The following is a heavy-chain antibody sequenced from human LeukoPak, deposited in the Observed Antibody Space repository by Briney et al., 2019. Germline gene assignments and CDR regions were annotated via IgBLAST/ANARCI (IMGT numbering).Heavy chain of an antibody. D-gene: IGHD3-3*01. Sequence: PSETLSPTCTVSGGSISSSSYYWGWIRQPPGKGLEWIGSIYYSGSTCYNPSLKSRVTISVDTSKNQFSLKLSSVTAADTAVYYCARIFGVVTLNWFDPWGQGTLVTVSS. CDR2: IYYSGST. V-gene: IGHV4-39*01. CDR1: GGSISSSSYY. CDR3: ARIFGVVTLNWFDP. J-gene: IGHJ5*02.